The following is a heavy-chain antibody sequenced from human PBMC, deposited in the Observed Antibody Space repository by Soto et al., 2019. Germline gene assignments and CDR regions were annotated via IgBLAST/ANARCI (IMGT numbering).Heavy chain of an antibody. CDR3: ARIPYDNSGTIFDY. CDR2: IYAGTIT. D-gene: IGHD3-22*01. J-gene: IGHJ4*02. Sequence: GGSLRLSCAVSGITVSSYYMSWGRQAAGKGLEWVSVIYAGTITYYADSVKGRFTIYRDNSKNTLNLEMNSLRVEDTAVYYCARIPYDNSGTIFDYWGQGTLVTVSS. V-gene: IGHV3-53*01. CDR1: GITVSSYY.